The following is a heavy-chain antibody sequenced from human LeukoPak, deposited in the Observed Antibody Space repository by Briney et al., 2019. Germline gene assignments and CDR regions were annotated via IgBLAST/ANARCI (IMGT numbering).Heavy chain of an antibody. D-gene: IGHD5-18*01. CDR1: GFTVSDNY. CDR2: IYSGGST. Sequence: GGSLRLSCATSGFTVSDNYMSWVRQAPGKGLEWVSVIYSGGSTFYADCVKGRFTISRDSSKNTVYLQMNSLRGEDTAVYYCARDRAYSYGFAYYFADWGQGTLVTVSS. CDR3: ARDRAYSYGFAYYFAD. J-gene: IGHJ4*02. V-gene: IGHV3-66*01.